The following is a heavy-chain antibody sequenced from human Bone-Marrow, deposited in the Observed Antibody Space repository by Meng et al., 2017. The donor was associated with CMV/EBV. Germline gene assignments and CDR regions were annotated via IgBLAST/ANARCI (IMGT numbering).Heavy chain of an antibody. CDR3: ARARFLEWLFTDY. Sequence: GESLKISCKASGFSFTSHSFHWVRQAPGKGLVWVALTSYDGTTNLHADSVKGRFTVSRDNSKNMVYLRMSSLRADDSAFYFCARARFLEWLFTDYWGQGTLVTVSS. D-gene: IGHD3-3*01. CDR1: GFSFTSHS. CDR2: TSYDGTTN. J-gene: IGHJ4*02. V-gene: IGHV3-30-3*01.